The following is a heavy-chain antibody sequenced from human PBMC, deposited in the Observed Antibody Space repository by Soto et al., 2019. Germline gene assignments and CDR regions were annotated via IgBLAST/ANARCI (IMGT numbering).Heavy chain of an antibody. J-gene: IGHJ5*02. CDR3: ARVLTYYYGSGSHSPYNWFDP. CDR1: GYTFTSYG. V-gene: IGHV1-18*04. D-gene: IGHD3-10*01. Sequence: ASVKVSCKASGYTFTSYGISWVRQAPGQGLEWMGWISAYNGNTNYAQKLQGRVTMTTDTSTSTAYMELRSLRSDDTAVYYCARVLTYYYGSGSHSPYNWFDPWGQGTLVTVSS. CDR2: ISAYNGNT.